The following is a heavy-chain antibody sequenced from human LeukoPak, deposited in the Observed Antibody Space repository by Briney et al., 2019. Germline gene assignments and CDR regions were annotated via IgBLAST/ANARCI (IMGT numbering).Heavy chain of an antibody. CDR1: GGTFSSYA. V-gene: IGHV1-69*05. J-gene: IGHJ1*01. D-gene: IGHD3-22*01. Sequence: ASVKASCKASGGTFSSYAITWVRQAPGQGLEWMGGILGMFGTTNYAQKFQGRVTLTTDESTSTAYMELSSLRSEDTAVYYCARSSAYFAEYLHYWGQGTLVTVSS. CDR2: ILGMFGTT. CDR3: ARSSAYFAEYLHY.